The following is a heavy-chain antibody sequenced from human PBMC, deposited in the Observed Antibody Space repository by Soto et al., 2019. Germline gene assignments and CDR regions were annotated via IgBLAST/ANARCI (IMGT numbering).Heavy chain of an antibody. CDR3: AREFFYDY. J-gene: IGHJ4*02. D-gene: IGHD3-3*01. CDR2: ISSSSTI. V-gene: IGHV3-48*02. Sequence: AGGSLRLSCAASGFTFSNYNMNWVRQAPGKGLEWVSYISSSSTIYYADSVKGRFTISRDNAKNSLYLQMNSLRDDDTAVYYCAREFFYDYWGQGTLVTVSS. CDR1: GFTFSNYN.